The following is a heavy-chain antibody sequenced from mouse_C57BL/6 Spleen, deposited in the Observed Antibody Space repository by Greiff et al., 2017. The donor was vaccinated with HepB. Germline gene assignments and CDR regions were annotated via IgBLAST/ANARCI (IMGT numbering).Heavy chain of an antibody. CDR1: GFTFSDYG. Sequence: DVKLVESGGGLVKPGGSLKLSCAASGFTFSDYGMHWVRQAPEKGLEWVAYISSGSSTIYYADTVKGRFTISRDNAKNTLFLQMTSLRSEDTAMYYCARGTTGVAWYFEVWGTGTTVTVSS. D-gene: IGHD1-1*01. J-gene: IGHJ1*03. V-gene: IGHV5-17*01. CDR3: ARGTTGVAWYFEV. CDR2: ISSGSSTI.